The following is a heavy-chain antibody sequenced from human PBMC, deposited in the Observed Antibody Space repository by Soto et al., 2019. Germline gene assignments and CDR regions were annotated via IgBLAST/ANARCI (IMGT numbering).Heavy chain of an antibody. CDR2: SRNKANSYTT. Sequence: EVQLVESGGGLVQPGGSLRLSCAVSGFTFSDHYMDWVRQAPGKGLEWVGRSRNKANSYTTEYAASVKGRFTISRDDSENALYLQMDSLTTEDTAVYFCIRPMTGTTRGFDYWGQGTLVTVSS. V-gene: IGHV3-72*01. CDR3: IRPMTGTTRGFDY. J-gene: IGHJ4*02. D-gene: IGHD1-1*01. CDR1: GFTFSDHY.